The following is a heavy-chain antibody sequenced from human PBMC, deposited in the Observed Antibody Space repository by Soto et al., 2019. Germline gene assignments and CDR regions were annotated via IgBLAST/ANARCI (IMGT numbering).Heavy chain of an antibody. J-gene: IGHJ6*02. Sequence: GASVKVSCKASGGTFSSYAISWVRQARGQGLEWMGGIIPIFGTANYAQKFQGRVTITADESTSTAYMELSSLRSEDTAVYYCARDPPHCTNGVCPYYYYGMDVWGQGTTVTVSS. D-gene: IGHD2-8*01. CDR3: ARDPPHCTNGVCPYYYYGMDV. V-gene: IGHV1-69*13. CDR2: IIPIFGTA. CDR1: GGTFSSYA.